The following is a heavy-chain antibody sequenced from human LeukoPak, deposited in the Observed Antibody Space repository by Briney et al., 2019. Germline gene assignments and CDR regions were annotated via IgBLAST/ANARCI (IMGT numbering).Heavy chain of an antibody. CDR2: ISYDGSNK. J-gene: IGHJ3*02. CDR3: ARPITMIVPEDAFDI. CDR1: GFTFSSYA. V-gene: IGHV3-30-3*01. Sequence: GGSLRLSCAASGFTFSSYAMHWVRQAPGKGLEWVAVISYDGSNKYYADSVKGRFTISRDNSKNTLYLQMNSLRAEDTAVYYCARPITMIVPEDAFDIWGQGTMVTVSS. D-gene: IGHD3-22*01.